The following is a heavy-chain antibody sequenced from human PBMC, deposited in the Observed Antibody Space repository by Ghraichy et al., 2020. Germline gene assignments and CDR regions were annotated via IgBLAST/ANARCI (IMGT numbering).Heavy chain of an antibody. Sequence: GGSLRLSCAASGFTFSSYTMNWVRQAPGKGLEWVSSISTTSSYIYYADSVKGRFTISRDNAKNSLYLQMNSLRAEDTAMFYCARDGYTRGWYGGPTPYCFDCGGQGTLVNVSS. D-gene: IGHD6-19*01. CDR2: ISTTSSYI. CDR3: ARDGYTRGWYGGPTPYCFDC. CDR1: GFTFSSYT. V-gene: IGHV3-21*01. J-gene: IGHJ4*02.